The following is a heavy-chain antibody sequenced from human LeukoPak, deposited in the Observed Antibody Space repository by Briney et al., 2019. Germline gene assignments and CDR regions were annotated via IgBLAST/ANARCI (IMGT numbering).Heavy chain of an antibody. Sequence: GGSLRLSCAASGFGFGLYEMNWVREALGKGLGWIAYISVRAATIYYGDSVEGRFTISRDDAKNTLSLQMDGLRVEDTAIYYCAKDFPHYYEVPHGMDVWGQGTTVTV. V-gene: IGHV3-48*03. CDR2: ISVRAATI. J-gene: IGHJ6*02. CDR3: AKDFPHYYEVPHGMDV. D-gene: IGHD3-22*01. CDR1: GFGFGLYE.